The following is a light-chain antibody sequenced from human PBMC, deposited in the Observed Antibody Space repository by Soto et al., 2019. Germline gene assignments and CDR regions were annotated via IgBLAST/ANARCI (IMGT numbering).Light chain of an antibody. CDR1: TSNIGSNP. CDR3: AVWDDRLNGPSYV. V-gene: IGLV1-44*01. Sequence: QSVLTQPPSVSGTPGQTVTISCSGSTSNIGSNPVNLYQQLPGTAPRLLISTNNQRPSGFPDQFSGSRSGTSASLAISGLQSEDEADYYCAVWDDRLNGPSYVFGTGTKVTVL. CDR2: TNN. J-gene: IGLJ1*01.